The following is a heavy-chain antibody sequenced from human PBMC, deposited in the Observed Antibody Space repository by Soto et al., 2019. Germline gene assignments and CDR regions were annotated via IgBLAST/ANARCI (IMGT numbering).Heavy chain of an antibody. CDR3: AKRYCSSTSCYAVPTLIDY. Sequence: GGSLRLSCAASGFTFSSYAMSWVRQAPGKGLEWVSAISGSGGSTYYADSVKGRFTISRDNSKNTLYLQMNSLRAEDTAVYYCAKRYCSSTSCYAVPTLIDYWGQGTQVTVSS. J-gene: IGHJ4*02. CDR1: GFTFSSYA. D-gene: IGHD2-2*01. V-gene: IGHV3-23*01. CDR2: ISGSGGST.